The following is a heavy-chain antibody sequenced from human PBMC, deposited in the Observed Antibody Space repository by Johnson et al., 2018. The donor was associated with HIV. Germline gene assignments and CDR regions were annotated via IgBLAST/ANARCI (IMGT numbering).Heavy chain of an antibody. J-gene: IGHJ3*02. CDR3: AGGITMKPPTAFDI. CDR2: ISSSGSSI. D-gene: IGHD3-22*01. V-gene: IGHV3-48*04. Sequence: VQLVESGGGLVQPGGSLRLSCAASGFTFSSYAMSWVRQAPGKGLEWVSYISSSGSSIYYADSVKGRFTISRDNAKNSLYLQMNSLRAEDTAVYYCAGGITMKPPTAFDIWGQGTMVTISS. CDR1: GFTFSSYA.